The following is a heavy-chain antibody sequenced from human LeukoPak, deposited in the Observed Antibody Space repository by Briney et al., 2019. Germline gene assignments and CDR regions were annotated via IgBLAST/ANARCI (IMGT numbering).Heavy chain of an antibody. CDR3: ARVGPTDAFDI. Sequence: GGSLRLSCAASGFTFSSYAMHWVRQAPGKGLEYVSAISSNGGSTYYANSVKGRFTISRDNSKNTLYLQMGSLRAEDMAVYYCARVGPTDAFDIWGQGTMVNVSS. CDR2: ISSNGGST. CDR1: GFTFSSYA. J-gene: IGHJ3*02. V-gene: IGHV3-64*01.